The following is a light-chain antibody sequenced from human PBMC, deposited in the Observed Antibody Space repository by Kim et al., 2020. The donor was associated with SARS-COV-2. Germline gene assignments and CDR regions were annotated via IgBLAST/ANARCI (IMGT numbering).Light chain of an antibody. CDR2: DVS. J-gene: IGLJ1*01. CDR1: SSDVGGHNY. CDR3: SSYRSSSTYV. V-gene: IGLV2-14*03. Sequence: QSITISCTGTSSDVGGHNYVSWYQQHPGKAPKLMIYDVSNRPSGVSNRFSGSKSGNTASLTISGLQAEDEADYYCSSYRSSSTYVFGSGTKVTVL.